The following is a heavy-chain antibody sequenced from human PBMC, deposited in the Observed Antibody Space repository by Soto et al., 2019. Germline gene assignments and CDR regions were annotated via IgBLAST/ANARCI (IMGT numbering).Heavy chain of an antibody. Sequence: QLQLQESGPGLVKPSETLSLTCTVSGGSISSSSYYWGWIRQPPGKGLEWIGSIYYSGSTYYNPSLKSRVTISVDTSKNQFSLKLSSVTAADTAVYYCARLKRYCSGGSCYSASRNYYYMDVWGKGTTVTVSS. CDR1: GGSISSSSYY. CDR2: IYYSGST. D-gene: IGHD2-15*01. J-gene: IGHJ6*03. CDR3: ARLKRYCSGGSCYSASRNYYYMDV. V-gene: IGHV4-39*01.